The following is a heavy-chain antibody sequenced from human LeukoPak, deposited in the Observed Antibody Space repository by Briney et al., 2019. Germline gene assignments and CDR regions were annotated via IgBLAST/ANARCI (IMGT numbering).Heavy chain of an antibody. J-gene: IGHJ4*02. CDR3: ARDGIAARVNGGFDY. D-gene: IGHD6-6*01. Sequence: GGSLRLSCAASGFTFSSYGMHWVRQAPGKGLEWVAVISYDGSNKYYADSVKGRFTISRDNSKNTLYLQMNSLRAEDTAVYYCARDGIAARVNGGFDYWGQGTPVTVSS. CDR2: ISYDGSNK. CDR1: GFTFSSYG. V-gene: IGHV3-30*01.